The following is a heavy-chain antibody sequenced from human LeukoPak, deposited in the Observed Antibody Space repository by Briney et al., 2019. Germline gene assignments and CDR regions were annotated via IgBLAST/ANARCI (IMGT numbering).Heavy chain of an antibody. CDR1: GGSIRTDGSY. J-gene: IGHJ6*02. CDR2: ISIDGIT. V-gene: IGHV4-39*01. Sequence: SETLSLTCTVSGGSIRTDGSYWAWIRQPPGKGLEWIGSISIDGITHYNSSLQSRVTLSIDTSKNQFSLKLTSVTAADTAVFYCARLFTRAWEYRYGMDVWGQGTAVTVSS. CDR3: ARLFTRAWEYRYGMDV. D-gene: IGHD1-26*01.